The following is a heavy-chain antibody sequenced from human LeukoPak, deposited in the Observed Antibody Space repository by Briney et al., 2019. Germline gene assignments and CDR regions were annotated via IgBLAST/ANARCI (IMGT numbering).Heavy chain of an antibody. CDR2: ISHDGSNK. J-gene: IGHJ4*02. Sequence: PGGSLRLSCAASGFTFSSYGMHWVRQAPGKGLEWVAVISHDGSNKYYADSVKGRFTISRDNSKNPLYLQMNSLRAEDTAVYYCAKDRLRWAQLQYYFDYWGQGTLVTVSS. CDR1: GFTFSSYG. CDR3: AKDRLRWAQLQYYFDY. D-gene: IGHD2-21*01. V-gene: IGHV3-30*18.